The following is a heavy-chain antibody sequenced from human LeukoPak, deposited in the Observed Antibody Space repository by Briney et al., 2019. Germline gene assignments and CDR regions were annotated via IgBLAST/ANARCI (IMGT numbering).Heavy chain of an antibody. Sequence: PGGSLRLSCAASGFTFSSYGMHWVRQPPGKGLEWIGEISHRGSTNYNPSLKSRVTISIDKSKNQFSLKLTSVTAADTAVYYCARGPASPMADRPNFDYWGQGTLVTVSS. V-gene: IGHV4-4*02. CDR3: ARGPASPMADRPNFDY. CDR2: ISHRGST. J-gene: IGHJ4*02. CDR1: GFTFSSYG. D-gene: IGHD5-24*01.